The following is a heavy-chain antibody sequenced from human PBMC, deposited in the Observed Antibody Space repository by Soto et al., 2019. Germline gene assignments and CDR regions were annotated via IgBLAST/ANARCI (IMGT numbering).Heavy chain of an antibody. J-gene: IGHJ6*02. Sequence: EVQLVESGGGLVQPGGSLRLSCAASGFTFSSYSMNWVRQAPGKWLEWVSNISSSSNTIYYADSVTGRFTISRDNAKNTMYARQICQWDNGTVVSCRASVGTPSMDPRGYYYFVMDVWGQGTTVTVSS. D-gene: IGHD3-10*01. V-gene: IGHV3-48*02. CDR2: ISSSSNTI. CDR1: GFTFSSYS. CDR3: ASVGTPSMDPRGYYYFVMDV.